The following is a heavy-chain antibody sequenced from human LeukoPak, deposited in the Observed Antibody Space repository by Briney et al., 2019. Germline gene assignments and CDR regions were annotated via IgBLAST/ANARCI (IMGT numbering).Heavy chain of an antibody. CDR1: GYTFTSSA. CDR3: ARQGPGYCGSTSCYGVDH. D-gene: IGHD2-2*01. J-gene: IGHJ4*02. Sequence: GASVKVSCKASGYTFTSSAMNWVRQAPGQGLEWMGWINTDTGNPTYAQGFTGRFVFSLDTSVSTAYLQISSLKAEDTAVYYCARQGPGYCGSTSCYGVDHWGQGTLITVSS. CDR2: INTDTGNP. V-gene: IGHV7-4-1*02.